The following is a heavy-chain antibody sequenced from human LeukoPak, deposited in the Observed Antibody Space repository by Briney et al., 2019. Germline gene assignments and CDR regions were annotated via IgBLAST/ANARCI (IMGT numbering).Heavy chain of an antibody. V-gene: IGHV1-2*02. D-gene: IGHD3-10*01. J-gene: IGHJ5*02. CDR1: GYTFTGYY. Sequence: ASVKVSCKASGYTFTGYYMHWVRQAPGQGLEWMGWINPNSGGTKYAQKFQGGVTMTRETSISTAYVELSRLRSVGTAVYYCARDYPCGSGSYYFDPWGQGTLVTVSS. CDR3: ARDYPCGSGSYYFDP. CDR2: INPNSGGT.